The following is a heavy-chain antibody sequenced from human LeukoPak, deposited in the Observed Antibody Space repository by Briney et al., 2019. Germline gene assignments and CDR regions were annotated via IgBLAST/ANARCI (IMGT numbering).Heavy chain of an antibody. CDR2: ISAYNGNT. CDR3: AGGRRDFDY. V-gene: IGHV1-18*01. Sequence: ASVKVSCKASGYTFTSYGISWVRQPPGQGLEWMGWISAYNGNTNYAQNLQGRVTMTTDTSTSTAYMELRSLRSDATAAYYCAGGRRDFDYWGQGTLVTVSS. CDR1: GYTFTSYG. J-gene: IGHJ4*02.